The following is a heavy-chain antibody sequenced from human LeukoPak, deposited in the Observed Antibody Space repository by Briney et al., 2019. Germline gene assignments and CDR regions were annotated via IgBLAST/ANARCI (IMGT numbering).Heavy chain of an antibody. J-gene: IGHJ4*02. CDR3: VREARGYHYTYFDY. D-gene: IGHD5-18*01. V-gene: IGHV3-13*01. CDR2: VSSGFHA. CDR1: RFTLGSHD. Sequence: PGGSLRLSCTASRFTLGSHDMHWVRQIPGQGLEWVAAVSSGFHAFFADSVQSRFTVSREDARNSLYLQMNSLRAGDTAVYYCVREARGYHYTYFDYWGQGTLVTVSS.